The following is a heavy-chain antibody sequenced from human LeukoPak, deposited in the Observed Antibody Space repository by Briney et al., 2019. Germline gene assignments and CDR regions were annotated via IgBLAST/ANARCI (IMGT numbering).Heavy chain of an antibody. CDR3: ATRRIRQTGRVYYYYGMDV. CDR1: GGSFSGYY. J-gene: IGHJ6*02. Sequence: SGTLSLTCAVYGGSFSGYYWSWIRQPPGKGLEWIGEINHSGSTNYNPSLKSRVTISVDTSKNQFSLKLSSVTAADTAVYYCATRRIRQTGRVYYYYGMDVWGQGTTVTVSS. CDR2: INHSGST. V-gene: IGHV4-34*01.